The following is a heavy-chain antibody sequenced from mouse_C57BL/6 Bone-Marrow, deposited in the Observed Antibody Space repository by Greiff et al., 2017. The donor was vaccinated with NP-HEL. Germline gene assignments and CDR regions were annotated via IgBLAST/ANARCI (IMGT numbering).Heavy chain of an antibody. CDR2: IYPSDSET. V-gene: IGHV1-61*01. D-gene: IGHD1-2*01. CDR3: ARWLLVGGFAY. Sequence: QVQLQQPGAELVRPGSSVKLSCKASGYTFTSYWMDWVKQRPGQGLEWIGNIYPSDSETHYNQKFKDKATLTVDKSSSTAYMQLSSLTSEDSAVYYCARWLLVGGFAYWGQGTLVTVSA. J-gene: IGHJ3*01. CDR1: GYTFTSYW.